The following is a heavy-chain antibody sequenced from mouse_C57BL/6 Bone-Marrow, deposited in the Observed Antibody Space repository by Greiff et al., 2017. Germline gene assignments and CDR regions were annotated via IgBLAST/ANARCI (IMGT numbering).Heavy chain of an antibody. CDR1: GFTFSSYG. CDR3: AREDYYGSMFAY. Sequence: EVKLVESGGDLVKPGGSLKLSCAASGFTFSSYGMSWVRQTPDTRLEWVATISSGGSYTYYPDSVKGRFTISRDNAKNTLYLQMSSLKSEDTAMYYCAREDYYGSMFAYWGQGTLVTVSA. CDR2: ISSGGSYT. J-gene: IGHJ3*01. D-gene: IGHD1-1*01. V-gene: IGHV5-6*01.